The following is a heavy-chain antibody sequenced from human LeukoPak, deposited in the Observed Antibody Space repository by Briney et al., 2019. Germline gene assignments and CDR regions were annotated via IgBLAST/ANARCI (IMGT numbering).Heavy chain of an antibody. J-gene: IGHJ6*02. D-gene: IGHD3-22*01. CDR3: ARPNYYDSSAFYYYFYGMDV. CDR1: GFTFSSYN. CDR2: ISSSSSYI. Sequence: GGSLRLSCAASGFTFSSYNMNWVRQAPGKGLEWVSSISSSSSYIYYADSVKGRFTISRDNAKNSLYLQMNSLRAEDTAVYYCARPNYYDSSAFYYYFYGMDVWGQGTTVTVSS. V-gene: IGHV3-21*01.